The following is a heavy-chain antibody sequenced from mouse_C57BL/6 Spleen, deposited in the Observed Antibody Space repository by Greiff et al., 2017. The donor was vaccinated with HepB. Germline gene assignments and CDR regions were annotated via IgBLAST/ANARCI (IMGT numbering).Heavy chain of an antibody. V-gene: IGHV1-81*01. Sequence: VQLLESGAELVRPGASVKLSCKASGYTFTSYGISWVKQRPGQGLEWIGDIYPRSGNTNYNEKFKGKATLTADKSSSTAYMELRSLTSEDSAVYYCAREGYDVYWYFDVWGTGTTVTVSS. J-gene: IGHJ1*03. CDR1: GYTFTSYG. CDR2: IYPRSGNT. D-gene: IGHD2-2*01. CDR3: AREGYDVYWYFDV.